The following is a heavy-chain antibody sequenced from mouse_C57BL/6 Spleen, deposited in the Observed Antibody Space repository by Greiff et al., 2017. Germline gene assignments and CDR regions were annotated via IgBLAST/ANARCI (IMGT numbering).Heavy chain of an antibody. V-gene: IGHV1-52*01. D-gene: IGHD2-3*01. J-gene: IGHJ1*03. CDR1: GYTFTSYW. Sequence: QVQLQQPGAELVRPGSSVKLSCKASGYTFTSYWMHWVKQRPIQGLEWIGNIDPSDSENHYNQKFKEKATLTIDKSSRTAYMQHSSLTSEYSAVYYCARRGMIWYFDVWGTGTTVTVSS. CDR2: IDPSDSEN. CDR3: ARRGMIWYFDV.